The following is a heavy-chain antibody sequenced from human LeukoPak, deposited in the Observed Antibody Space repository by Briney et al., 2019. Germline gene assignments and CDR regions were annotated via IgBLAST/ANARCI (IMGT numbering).Heavy chain of an antibody. D-gene: IGHD1-1*01. CDR3: ARRQGTTLSFDY. CDR1: GGTFSSYA. V-gene: IGHV1-69*13. Sequence: SVKVSFKASGGTFSSYAINWVRQAPGQGLEWMGGFIPIFGTANFAQKFQGRVTITADESTSTAFMYLNSLRSDDTAVYYCARRQGTTLSFDYWGQGTLVTVSS. CDR2: FIPIFGTA. J-gene: IGHJ4*02.